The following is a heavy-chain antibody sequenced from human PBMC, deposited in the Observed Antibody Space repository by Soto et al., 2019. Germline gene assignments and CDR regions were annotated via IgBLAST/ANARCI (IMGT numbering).Heavy chain of an antibody. CDR3: AKDPPNIGYWYFDL. J-gene: IGHJ2*01. D-gene: IGHD3-16*02. V-gene: IGHV3-23*01. CDR1: GISFSRYA. CDR2: ITSNGGST. Sequence: GGSLRLSCAVSGISFSRYAMSWVRQAPGKGLEWVSAITSNGGSTYYADSVKGRFIISRDNSKNTLYLHMNSLRAEDTAVYYCAKDPPNIGYWYFDLWGRGTLVTVSS.